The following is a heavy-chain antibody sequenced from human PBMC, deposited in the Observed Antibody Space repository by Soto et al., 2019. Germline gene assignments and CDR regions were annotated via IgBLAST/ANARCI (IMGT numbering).Heavy chain of an antibody. Sequence: APVQVSSKASGYTFSDYYIHWVRQAPGQGLEWMGWINPNHGGTNYAQRFQGWVTMTRDTSITTAYMELTSLKSDVTAMYYCARDLLRRGTTRYQFEYWGQGTLVTGSS. J-gene: IGHJ4*02. CDR2: INPNHGGT. V-gene: IGHV1-2*04. CDR1: GYTFSDYY. CDR3: ARDLLRRGTTRYQFEY. D-gene: IGHD3-9*01.